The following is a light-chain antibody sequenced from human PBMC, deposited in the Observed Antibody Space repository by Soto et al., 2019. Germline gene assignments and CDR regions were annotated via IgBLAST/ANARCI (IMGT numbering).Light chain of an antibody. Sequence: DIQMTQSPSSLSASIGDRVTNTCRASQNIVSYLIWYQQKPGKAPDLLIYGASSLQSGVPPRFSGSGAGTDFTLTISSLQPEDFATYYCQQSYTTPRTFGQGTRLEIK. CDR1: QNIVSY. V-gene: IGKV1-39*01. CDR3: QQSYTTPRT. CDR2: GAS. J-gene: IGKJ2*01.